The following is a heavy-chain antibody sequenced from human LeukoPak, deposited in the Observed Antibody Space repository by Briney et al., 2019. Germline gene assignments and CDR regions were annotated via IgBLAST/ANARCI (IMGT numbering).Heavy chain of an antibody. D-gene: IGHD2-2*01. V-gene: IGHV3-21*01. CDR3: ARDGGLGYCSSTSCHILDY. Sequence: GGSLRLSCAASGFTFDDYGMSWVRQAPGKGLEWVSSISSSSTYIYYADSVKGRFTISRDNAKGSLYLQINSLRAEDTAVYYCARDGGLGYCSSTSCHILDYWGQGTLVTVSS. CDR2: ISSSSTYI. J-gene: IGHJ4*02. CDR1: GFTFDDYG.